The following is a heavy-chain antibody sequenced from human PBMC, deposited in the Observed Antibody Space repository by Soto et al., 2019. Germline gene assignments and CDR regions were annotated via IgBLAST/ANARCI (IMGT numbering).Heavy chain of an antibody. CDR1: GGSFSGYY. Sequence: SXTLSLTCAVYGGSFSGYYCSWIVQPPGKGLEWIGEINHSGSTNYNPSLKSRVTISVDTSKNQFSLKLSSVTAADTAVYYCARRVEYYYYYGMDVWGQGTTVTVSS. CDR2: INHSGST. CDR3: ARRVEYYYYYGMDV. J-gene: IGHJ6*02. V-gene: IGHV4-34*01.